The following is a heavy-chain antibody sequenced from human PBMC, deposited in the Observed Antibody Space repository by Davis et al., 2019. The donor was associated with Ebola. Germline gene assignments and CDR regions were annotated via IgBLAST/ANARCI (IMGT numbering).Heavy chain of an antibody. J-gene: IGHJ6*02. Sequence: ASVKVSCKASGYTFTSYVISWVRQAPGQGLEWMGWISAYNGSTNYAQKLQGRVTMTTDTSTSTAYMELRSLRSDDTAVYYCARENRRSGVTHLYYYGMDVWGQGTTVTVSS. CDR3: ARENRRSGVTHLYYYGMDV. CDR1: GYTFTSYV. D-gene: IGHD4-23*01. V-gene: IGHV1-18*01. CDR2: ISAYNGST.